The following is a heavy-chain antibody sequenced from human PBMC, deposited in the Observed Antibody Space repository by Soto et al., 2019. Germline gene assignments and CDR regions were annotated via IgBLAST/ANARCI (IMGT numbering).Heavy chain of an antibody. CDR3: AREAYSGSYRSFDY. V-gene: IGHV4-59*01. J-gene: IGHJ4*02. D-gene: IGHD1-26*01. CDR1: GGSMSNYY. Sequence: QVQLQESGPGLVKPAETLSLTCTVSGGSMSNYYWSWIRQPPGKGLEWIGYVYYSGSTNYNPSLKSRVNIALDTSTNQSALKLTSVSAADTAVYYCAREAYSGSYRSFDYWGQGTMVTVSS. CDR2: VYYSGST.